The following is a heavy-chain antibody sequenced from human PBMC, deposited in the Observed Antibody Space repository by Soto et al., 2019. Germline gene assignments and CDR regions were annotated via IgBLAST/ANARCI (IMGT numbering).Heavy chain of an antibody. D-gene: IGHD2-2*03. CDR2: IRSKVNSYAT. Sequence: EVQLVESGGGLVQPGGSLKLSCAASGFTFSGAAMHWVRQAAGKGLEWVGRIRSKVNSYATAYGASVKGRFTISRDDSKNTAYLQMNSLKTEDTAVYYRIGYCRTTSCYASYFDYWGQGTVVTVSS. V-gene: IGHV3-73*02. CDR3: IGYCRTTSCYASYFDY. J-gene: IGHJ4*02. CDR1: GFTFSGAA.